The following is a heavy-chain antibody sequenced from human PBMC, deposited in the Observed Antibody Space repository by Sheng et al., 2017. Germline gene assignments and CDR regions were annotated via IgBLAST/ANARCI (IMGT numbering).Heavy chain of an antibody. CDR1: GGTFSSYA. V-gene: IGHV1-69*01. Sequence: QVQLVQSGAEVKKPGSSVKVSCKASGGTFSSYAISWVRQAPGQGLEWMGGIIPIFGTANYAQKFQGRVTITADESTSTAYMELSSLRSEDTAVYYCASTRGGIAAAGRGGMDVWGQGTTVTVSS. J-gene: IGHJ6*02. CDR3: ASTRGGIAAAGRGGMDV. D-gene: IGHD6-13*01. CDR2: IIPIFGTA.